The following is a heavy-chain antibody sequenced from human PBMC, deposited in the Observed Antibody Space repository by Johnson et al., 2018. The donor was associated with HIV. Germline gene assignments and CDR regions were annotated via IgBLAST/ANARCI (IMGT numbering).Heavy chain of an antibody. V-gene: IGHV3-30*02. CDR2: IRYDGSNK. CDR3: AKDLALLSGSYPDAFDI. J-gene: IGHJ3*02. CDR1: GFTVSSNH. D-gene: IGHD3-10*01. Sequence: QVQLVESGGGVVQPGGSLRLSCAASGFTVSSNHMTWVRQAPGKGLEWVAFIRYDGSNKYYADSVKGRFTISRDNSKNTLYLQTNSLRAEDTAVYYCAKDLALLSGSYPDAFDIWGQGTMVTVSS.